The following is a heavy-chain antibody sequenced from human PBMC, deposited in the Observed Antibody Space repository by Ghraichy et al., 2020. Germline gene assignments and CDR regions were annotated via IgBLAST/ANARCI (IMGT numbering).Heavy chain of an antibody. CDR1: GFTFSSYA. CDR2: ISGSGGSI. J-gene: IGHJ6*03. Sequence: GGSLRLSCAASGFTFSSYAMSWVRQAPGKGLEWVSAISGSGGSIYYADSVKGRFTISRDNSKNTLYLQMNSLRAEDTAVYYCAKACSVTTGCYYYYMDVWGKGTKV. CDR3: AKACSVTTGCYYYYMDV. V-gene: IGHV3-23*01. D-gene: IGHD4-17*01.